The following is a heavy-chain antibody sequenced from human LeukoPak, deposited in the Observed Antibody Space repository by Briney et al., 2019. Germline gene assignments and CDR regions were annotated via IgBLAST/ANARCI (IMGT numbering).Heavy chain of an antibody. J-gene: IGHJ6*03. CDR3: ARAGYCSSTSCYWYYYYYMDV. CDR2: IYTSGST. Sequence: SQTLSLTCTVSGGSISSGSYYWSWIRQPAGKGLEWIGRIYTSGSTNYNPSLKSRVTISVDTSKNQFSLKLSSVTAADTAVYYCARAGYCSSTSCYWYYYYYMDVWGKGTTVTVSS. CDR1: GGSISSGSYY. D-gene: IGHD2-2*01. V-gene: IGHV4-61*02.